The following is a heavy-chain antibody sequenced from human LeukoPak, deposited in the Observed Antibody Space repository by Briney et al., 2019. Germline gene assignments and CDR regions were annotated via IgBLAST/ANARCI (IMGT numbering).Heavy chain of an antibody. CDR3: AKVSGFKITFGGVID. CDR2: INRDGRST. Sequence: GGSLRLSCAASGFTFSNYWMHWVRQAPGKGLVWVSRINRDGRSTNYADSVKGRFTISRDNSKNTLFLQMNSLRPEDTAVYYCAKVSGFKITFGGVIDWGQGTLVTVSS. V-gene: IGHV3-74*01. J-gene: IGHJ4*02. CDR1: GFTFSNYW. D-gene: IGHD3-16*02.